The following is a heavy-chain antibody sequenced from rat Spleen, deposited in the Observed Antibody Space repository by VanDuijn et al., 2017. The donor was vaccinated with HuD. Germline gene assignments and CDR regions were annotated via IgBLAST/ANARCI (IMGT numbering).Heavy chain of an antibody. CDR2: ISHDGGSP. D-gene: IGHD1-10*01. Sequence: EVQLVESDGGLVQPGGSLKLSCVTSGFTFNYYWMTWIRQAPTKGLEWVASISHDGGSPHYRDSVKGRFTVSRDNAKSTLYLQMDSLRSEDTATYYCSRGGNYDFDYWGQGVMVTVSS. J-gene: IGHJ2*01. V-gene: IGHV5-31*01. CDR3: SRGGNYDFDY. CDR1: GFTFNYYW.